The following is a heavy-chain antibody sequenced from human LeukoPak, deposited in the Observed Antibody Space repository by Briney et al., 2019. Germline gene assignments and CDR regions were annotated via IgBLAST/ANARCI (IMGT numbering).Heavy chain of an antibody. J-gene: IGHJ3*02. CDR3: ARSPFAASNAFDI. V-gene: IGHV3-64*01. CDR1: GFTFSSYA. D-gene: IGHD3-16*01. CDR2: TSSNGGST. Sequence: GGSLRLSCAASGFTFSSYAMHWVRQAPGKGLEYVSATSSNGGSTYYANSVKGRFTISRDNSKNTLYLQMGSLRAEDMAVYYCARSPFAASNAFDIWGQGTMVTVSS.